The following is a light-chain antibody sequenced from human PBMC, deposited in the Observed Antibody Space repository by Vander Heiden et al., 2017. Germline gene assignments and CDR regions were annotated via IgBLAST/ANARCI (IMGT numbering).Light chain of an antibody. J-gene: IGKJ5*01. CDR3: MQHAQDPSVT. V-gene: IGKV2D-26*01. Sequence: SGVPDRFSGSGSGADLTLRISRVEAEDVGVYYCMQHAQDPSVTFDQGTRLEIK.